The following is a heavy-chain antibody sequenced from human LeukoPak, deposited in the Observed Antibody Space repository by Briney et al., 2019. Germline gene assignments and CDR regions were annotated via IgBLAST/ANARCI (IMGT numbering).Heavy chain of an antibody. Sequence: SETLSLTCAVYGGSFSGYYWSWIRQPPGKGLEWIGEINHSGSTNYNPSLKSRVTISVDTSKNQFSLKLSSVTAADTAVYCYARGLSYDFVWGSYTGFDPWGQGTLVTVSS. J-gene: IGHJ5*02. D-gene: IGHD3-16*01. CDR3: ARGLSYDFVWGSYTGFDP. V-gene: IGHV4-34*01. CDR2: INHSGST. CDR1: GGSFSGYY.